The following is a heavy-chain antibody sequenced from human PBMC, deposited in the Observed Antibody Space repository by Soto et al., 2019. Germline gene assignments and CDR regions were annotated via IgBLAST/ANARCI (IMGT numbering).Heavy chain of an antibody. V-gene: IGHV3-23*01. J-gene: IGHJ4*02. CDR2: ISGSGGST. CDR1: GFTFSSYA. CDR3: AKRNYGSEFDY. Sequence: PGGSLRLSCAASGFTFSSYAMNWVRQAPGKGLEWVSVISGSGGSTYYADSVKGRFTISRDNSKNTLYLQMNSLRAEDTAVYCCAKRNYGSEFDYWGQGTLVTVSS. D-gene: IGHD3-10*01.